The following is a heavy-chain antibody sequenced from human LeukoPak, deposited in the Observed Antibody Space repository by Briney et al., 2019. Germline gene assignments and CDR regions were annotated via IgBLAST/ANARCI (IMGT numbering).Heavy chain of an antibody. J-gene: IGHJ5*02. V-gene: IGHV4-59*01. CDR3: ARDLSDEAGFDP. CDR2: IFYSGST. CDR1: GGSISTYY. D-gene: IGHD3-3*02. Sequence: SETLSLTCSVSGGSISTYYWNWIRQSPGKGLQWIGYIFYSGSTHYNPSLKSRVTISVDTSKNQFSLKLNSVTAADTAIYYCARDLSDEAGFDPWGQGTLVTVSS.